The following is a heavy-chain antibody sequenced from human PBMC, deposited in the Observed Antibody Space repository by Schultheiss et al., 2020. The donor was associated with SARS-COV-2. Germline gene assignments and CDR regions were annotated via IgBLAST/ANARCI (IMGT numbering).Heavy chain of an antibody. CDR3: ARGGGIAAAGPRGFFDY. CDR2: MNPNSGGT. V-gene: IGHV1-2*02. CDR1: GYTFTSYD. J-gene: IGHJ4*02. Sequence: ASVKVSCKASGYTFTSYDINWVRQATGQGLEWMGWMNPNSGGTNYAQKFQGRVTMTRDTSISTAYMELRSLRSDDTAVYYCARGGGIAAAGPRGFFDYWGQGTLVTVSS. D-gene: IGHD6-13*01.